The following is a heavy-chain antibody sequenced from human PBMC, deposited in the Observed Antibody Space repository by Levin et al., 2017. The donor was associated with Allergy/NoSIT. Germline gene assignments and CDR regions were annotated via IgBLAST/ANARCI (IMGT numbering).Heavy chain of an antibody. J-gene: IGHJ4*02. Sequence: KRGESLKISCSTSGFTLGDYAITWFRQAPGKGLEWVGFIRSRDYGGTTEYAASLKGRFIISRDDSKGIAYLQMNSLKTEDTAVYFCARDLWGYYDSTGYSLVLGYWGQGSLVTVSS. CDR3: ARDLWGYYDSTGYSLVLGY. V-gene: IGHV3-49*05. CDR1: GFTLGDYA. D-gene: IGHD3-22*01. CDR2: IRSRDYGGTT.